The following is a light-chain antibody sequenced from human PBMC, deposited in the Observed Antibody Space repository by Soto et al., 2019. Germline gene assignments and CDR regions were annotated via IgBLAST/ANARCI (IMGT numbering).Light chain of an antibody. CDR1: TSDVGGYDY. V-gene: IGLV2-11*01. Sequence: QSALTQPRSVSGSPGQSVTISCTGTTSDVGGYDYVSWYQQHPGKAPKVMIYDVSKRPSGVPDRVSGSKSGNTASLTISGLQAEDEADYYCCSYAGSYTFVFGGGTQLTVL. CDR3: CSYAGSYTFV. J-gene: IGLJ2*01. CDR2: DVS.